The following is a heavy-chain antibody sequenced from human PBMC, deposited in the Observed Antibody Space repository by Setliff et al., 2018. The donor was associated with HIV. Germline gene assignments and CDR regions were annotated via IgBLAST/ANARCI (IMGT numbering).Heavy chain of an antibody. CDR2: INWVGADI. CDR1: GFTFDDYG. Sequence: GGSLRLSCSPSGFTFDDYGLHWIRQAPGRGLEWVSGINWVGADIGYADSVRGRFIIPRDNARETLYLQMNSLRVEDTALYFCAKAMVPYNELLAGYPLGGNFDSWGQGTLVTVSS. CDR3: AKAMVPYNELLAGYPLGGNFDS. D-gene: IGHD3-9*01. J-gene: IGHJ4*02. V-gene: IGHV3-9*01.